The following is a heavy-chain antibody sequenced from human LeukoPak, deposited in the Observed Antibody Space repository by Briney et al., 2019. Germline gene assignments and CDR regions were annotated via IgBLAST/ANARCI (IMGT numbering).Heavy chain of an antibody. Sequence: ASVKVSCKASGGTFISYALSWVRQAPGQGLEWMGRIIPIFGTANYAQKFQGRVTITTDESTSTAYMELSSLRSEDTAVYYCARDCSGGSCYSLFGFYYYMDVWGKGTTVTVSS. CDR2: IIPIFGTA. CDR3: ARDCSGGSCYSLFGFYYYMDV. J-gene: IGHJ6*03. V-gene: IGHV1-69*05. CDR1: GGTFISYA. D-gene: IGHD2-15*01.